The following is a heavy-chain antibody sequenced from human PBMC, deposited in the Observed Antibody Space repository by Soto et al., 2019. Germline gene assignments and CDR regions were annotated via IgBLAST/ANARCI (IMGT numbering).Heavy chain of an antibody. CDR2: INPSGGST. D-gene: IGHD2-15*01. J-gene: IGHJ5*02. V-gene: IGHV1-46*01. Sequence: GASVKVSCKASGYTFTSYYMHWVRQAPGQGLEWMGIINPSGGSTSYAQKFQGRVTMTRDTSTSTVYMELSSLRSEDTAVYYCARDLGRANIVVVVAAPPTGWFDPWGQGTLVTVSS. CDR3: ARDLGRANIVVVVAAPPTGWFDP. CDR1: GYTFTSYY.